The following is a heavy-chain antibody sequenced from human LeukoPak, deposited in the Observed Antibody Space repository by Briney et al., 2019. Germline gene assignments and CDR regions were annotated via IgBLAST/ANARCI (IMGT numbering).Heavy chain of an antibody. CDR2: IKQDGSEM. CDR3: ARGTAVAAGVDY. Sequence: GGSLRLSCAASGFSFSNAWMTWVRQAPGKGLEWVANIKQDGSEMYYVDSVKGRFIISRDNAKNSLFLQMNSLRAEDTAVYYCARGTAVAAGVDYWGQGTLVTVSS. J-gene: IGHJ4*02. CDR1: GFSFSNAW. D-gene: IGHD6-19*01. V-gene: IGHV3-7*04.